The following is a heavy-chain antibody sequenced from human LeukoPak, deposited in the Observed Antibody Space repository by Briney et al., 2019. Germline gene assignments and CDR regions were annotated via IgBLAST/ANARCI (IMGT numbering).Heavy chain of an antibody. D-gene: IGHD4-23*01. V-gene: IGHV3-30-3*01. CDR1: GFTFSSYA. CDR2: ISYDGSNK. Sequence: GGSLRLSCAASGFTFSSYAMHWVRQAPGKGLEWVAVISYDGSNKYYADSVKGRFTISRDNSKNTLYLQMNSLRAEDTAVYYCARDDYGGNLEYWGQGTLVTVSS. CDR3: ARDDYGGNLEY. J-gene: IGHJ4*02.